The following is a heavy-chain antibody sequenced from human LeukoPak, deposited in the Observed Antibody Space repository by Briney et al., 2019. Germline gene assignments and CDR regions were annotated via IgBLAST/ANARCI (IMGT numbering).Heavy chain of an antibody. CDR1: GGSFSGYY. Sequence: PSETLSLTCAVYGGSFSGYYWSWIRQSPGKGLEWIGEINHSGSTNYNPSLKSRVTISVDTSKNQFSLKLSSVTAADTAVYYCARSRDGYNYGDYWGQGTLVAVSS. V-gene: IGHV4-34*01. CDR2: INHSGST. J-gene: IGHJ4*02. CDR3: ARSRDGYNYGDY. D-gene: IGHD5-24*01.